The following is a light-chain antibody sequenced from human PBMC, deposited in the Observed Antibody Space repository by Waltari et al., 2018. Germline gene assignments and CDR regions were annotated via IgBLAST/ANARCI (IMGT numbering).Light chain of an antibody. CDR1: SSGVGGNNH. CDR3: NSYTSGRTWV. J-gene: IGLJ3*02. V-gene: IGLV2-14*03. CDR2: DVN. Sequence: QSALTQPASVSGSPGQSIIISCTGTSSGVGGNNHVSWFLHHPGKAPKLMIHDVNERPAGVSSRFAGSKSGKTASMTISGLQAEDEAIYYCNSYTSGRTWVFGGGTRLTVL.